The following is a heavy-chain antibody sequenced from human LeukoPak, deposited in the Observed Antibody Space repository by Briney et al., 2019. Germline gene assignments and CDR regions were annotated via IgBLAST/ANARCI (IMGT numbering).Heavy chain of an antibody. CDR1: GYTFTSYG. CDR3: ARGSALLWFGDRTCDV. D-gene: IGHD3-10*01. V-gene: IGHV1-18*01. J-gene: IGHJ6*02. CDR2: ISAYNGNT. Sequence: ASVKVSCKASGYTFTSYGISWVRQAPGQGLEWMGWISAYNGNTNYAQKFQGRVTMTRNTSISTAYMELSSLRSEDTAVYYCARGSALLWFGDRTCDVWGQGTTVTVSS.